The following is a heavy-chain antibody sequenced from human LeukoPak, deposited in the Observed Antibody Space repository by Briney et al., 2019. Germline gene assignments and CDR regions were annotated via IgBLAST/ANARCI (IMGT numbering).Heavy chain of an antibody. D-gene: IGHD3-16*01. CDR1: GYTFTGYY. CDR2: INPNSGGT. CDR3: ARDLGGSYYYYGMDV. J-gene: IGHJ6*02. V-gene: IGHV1-2*04. Sequence: ASVKVSCKASGYTFTGYYMHWVRQAPGQGLEWMGWINPNSGGTNYAQKFQGWVTMTRDTSISTAYMELSRLRSDDTAVYYCARDLGGSYYYYGMDVWGQGTTVTVSS.